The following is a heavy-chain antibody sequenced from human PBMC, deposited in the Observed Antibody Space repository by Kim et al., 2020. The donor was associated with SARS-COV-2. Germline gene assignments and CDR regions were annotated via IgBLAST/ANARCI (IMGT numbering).Heavy chain of an antibody. J-gene: IGHJ1*01. D-gene: IGHD6-19*01. V-gene: IGHV4-59*13. CDR1: GGSISSYY. CDR3: ARGARYSSGWYPEYFQH. CDR2: IYYSGST. Sequence: SETLSLTCTVSGGSISSYYWSWIRQPPGKGLEWIGYIYYSGSTNYNPSLKSRVTISVDTSKNQFSLKLSSVTAADTAVYYCARGARYSSGWYPEYFQHWGQGTLVTVSS.